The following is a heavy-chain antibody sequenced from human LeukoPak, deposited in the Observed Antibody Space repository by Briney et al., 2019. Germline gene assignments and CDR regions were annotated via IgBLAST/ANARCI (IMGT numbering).Heavy chain of an antibody. J-gene: IGHJ4*02. V-gene: IGHV3-53*01. CDR3: ARGKHRGDY. CDR1: GFTVSTNH. CDR2: LYSGDST. Sequence: GGSLRLSCAASGFTVSTNHLSWVRQAPGKGLEWVSVLYSGDSTSYADSVKGRFTISRDNSKNTLYLQMNSLRAEDTAVYYCARGKHRGDYWGQGTLVTVSS. D-gene: IGHD4-23*01.